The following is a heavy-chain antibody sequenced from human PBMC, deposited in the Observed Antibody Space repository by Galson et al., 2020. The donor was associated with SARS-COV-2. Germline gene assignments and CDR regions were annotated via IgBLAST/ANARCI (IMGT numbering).Heavy chain of an antibody. V-gene: IGHV3-30*02. D-gene: IGHD1-1*01. Sequence: GGSLRISCAASAFSFSIYGMHWVRQAPGKGLEWVAFIQYDGSEKFYEDSVKGRFIISRDNSKNTLYLQMNTLRGEDTAVYYCAKEGKASTGHDAFDVWGQGTMVTVSS. CDR2: IQYDGSEK. CDR3: AKEGKASTGHDAFDV. J-gene: IGHJ3*01. CDR1: AFSFSIYG.